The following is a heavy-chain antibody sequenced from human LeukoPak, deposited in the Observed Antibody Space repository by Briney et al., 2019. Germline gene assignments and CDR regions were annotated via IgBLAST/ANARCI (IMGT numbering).Heavy chain of an antibody. D-gene: IGHD3-3*01. J-gene: IGHJ4*02. V-gene: IGHV5-51*01. CDR3: ARIYDFWSGYYTGPFDY. CDR2: IYPGDSDT. Sequence: GESLKISCKGSGYSFTSYWIGWVRQMPGKGLEWMGIIYPGDSDTRYSSSFQGQVTISADKSISTAYLQWSSLKASDTAMYYCARIYDFWSGYYTGPFDYWGQGTLVTVSS. CDR1: GYSFTSYW.